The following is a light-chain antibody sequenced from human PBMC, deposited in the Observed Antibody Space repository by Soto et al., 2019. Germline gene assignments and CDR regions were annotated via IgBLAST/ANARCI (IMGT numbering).Light chain of an antibody. Sequence: QSALTQPASVSGSPGQSITISCTGTSSDVGSYNLVSWYQQHPGKAPKLMIYEASERPSGVSNRFSGSKSGNTASLTISGLQAEDEADYYCCSYAGSTTLVFGGGTKLTVL. CDR2: EAS. J-gene: IGLJ2*01. CDR1: SSDVGSYNL. CDR3: CSYAGSTTLV. V-gene: IGLV2-23*01.